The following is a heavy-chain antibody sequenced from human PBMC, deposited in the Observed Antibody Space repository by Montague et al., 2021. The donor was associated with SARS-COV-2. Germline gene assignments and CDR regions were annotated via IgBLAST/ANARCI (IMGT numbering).Heavy chain of an antibody. J-gene: IGHJ4*02. V-gene: IGHV3-48*03. CDR3: AAGGSINY. Sequence: YADSVKGRFTTSRDDAKNSLFLQINSLRADDTGVYYCAAGGSINYWGQGTLVTVSP. D-gene: IGHD3-10*01.